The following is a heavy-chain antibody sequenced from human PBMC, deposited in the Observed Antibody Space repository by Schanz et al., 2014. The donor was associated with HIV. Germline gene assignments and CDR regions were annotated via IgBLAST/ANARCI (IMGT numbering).Heavy chain of an antibody. D-gene: IGHD1-20*01. V-gene: IGHV1-69*06. CDR2: ITPIFDTA. CDR1: GGTFNSYA. J-gene: IGHJ6*02. CDR3: ARDIMTRDGMDV. Sequence: QLQLVQSGAEVKKPGSSVKVSCKASGGTFNSYAISWVRQAPGQGLEWMGGITPIFDTANYAQKFQGRVTITADKSTSTAYMELSSLTAEDTAVYYCARDIMTRDGMDVWGQGTTVTVSS.